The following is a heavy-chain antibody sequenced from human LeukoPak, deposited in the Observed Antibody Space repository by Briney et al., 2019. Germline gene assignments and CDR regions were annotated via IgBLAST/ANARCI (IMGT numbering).Heavy chain of an antibody. V-gene: IGHV4-61*02. CDR3: ARENGYCSSTSCSYQGIDY. CDR2: IYTSGST. CDR1: GGSINSDSYY. D-gene: IGHD2-2*01. J-gene: IGHJ4*02. Sequence: PSQTLSLTCTVSGGSINSDSYYWSWIRQPAGKGLEWIGRIYTSGSTNYNPSLKSRVTISVDTSKNQFSLKLSSVTAADTAIYYCARENGYCSSTSCSYQGIDYWGQGTLVTVSS.